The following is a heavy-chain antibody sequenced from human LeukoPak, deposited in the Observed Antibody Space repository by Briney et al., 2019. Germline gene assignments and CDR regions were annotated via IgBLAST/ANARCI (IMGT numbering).Heavy chain of an antibody. J-gene: IGHJ4*02. CDR2: ISSNGSSI. D-gene: IGHD3-22*01. CDR1: GFTFSSYA. Sequence: GGSLSLSCSASGFTFSSYAMNWVRQAPGKGLECVSAISSNGSSIYYADSVKGRFTISRDNAKNALFLQMSSLRAEDTAVYYCVKGPKGDYDDSTGYYQDYWGQGTLVTVSS. V-gene: IGHV3-64D*09. CDR3: VKGPKGDYDDSTGYYQDY.